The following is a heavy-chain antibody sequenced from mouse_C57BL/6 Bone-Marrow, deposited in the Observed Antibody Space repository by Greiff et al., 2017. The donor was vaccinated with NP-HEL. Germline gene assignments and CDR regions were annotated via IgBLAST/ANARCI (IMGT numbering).Heavy chain of an antibody. CDR3: AREGVDLAY. CDR1: GYTFTDYY. CDR2: IYPGSGNT. V-gene: IGHV1-76*01. Sequence: LQESGAELVRPGASVKLSCKASGYTFTDYYINWVKQRPGQGLEWIARIYPGSGNTYYNEKFKGKATLTAEKSSSTAYMQLSSLTSEDSAVYFCAREGVDLAYWGQGTLVTVSA. J-gene: IGHJ3*01. D-gene: IGHD1-1*01.